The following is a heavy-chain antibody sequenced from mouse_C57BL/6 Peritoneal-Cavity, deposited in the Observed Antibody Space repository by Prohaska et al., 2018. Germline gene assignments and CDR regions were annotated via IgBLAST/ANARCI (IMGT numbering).Heavy chain of an antibody. CDR2: IDPSDSYT. CDR3: ATLDSSGPYYFDY. D-gene: IGHD3-2*02. V-gene: IGHV1-69*01. Sequence: QVQLQQPGAELVMPGASVKLSCKASGYTFTSYWMHWVKQRPGQGLEWIGEIDPSDSYTNYNQKFKGKATWTVDKSSSTAYMQLSSLTSEDSAVYYCATLDSSGPYYFDYWGQGTTLTVSS. CDR1: GYTFTSYW. J-gene: IGHJ2*01.